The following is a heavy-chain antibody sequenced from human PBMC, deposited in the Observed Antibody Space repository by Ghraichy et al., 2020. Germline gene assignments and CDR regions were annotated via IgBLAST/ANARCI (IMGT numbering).Heavy chain of an antibody. Sequence: GSLRLSCVGSGFTFGDYAMHWVRQRPGEGLEWVALITWDSLRTDFADSVKGRFTISRDNNRQSVFLQMNSLRIEDTALYYCAKEGLTVDWGQGTLVSVSS. CDR3: AKEGLTVD. CDR2: ITWDSLRT. D-gene: IGHD3-9*01. V-gene: IGHV3-43*01. J-gene: IGHJ4*01. CDR1: GFTFGDYA.